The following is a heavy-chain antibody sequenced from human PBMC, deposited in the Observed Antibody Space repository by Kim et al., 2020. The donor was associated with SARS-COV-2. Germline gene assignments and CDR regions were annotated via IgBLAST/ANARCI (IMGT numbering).Heavy chain of an antibody. Sequence: SETLSLTCAVYGGSFSGYYWSWIRQPPGKGLEWIGEINHSGSTNYNPSLKSRVTISVDTSKNQFSLKLSSVTAADTAVYYCARELDTAMAPDYYYYGMDVWGEGTTVTVSS. CDR3: ARELDTAMAPDYYYYGMDV. CDR2: INHSGST. CDR1: GGSFSGYY. V-gene: IGHV4-34*01. D-gene: IGHD5-18*01. J-gene: IGHJ6*04.